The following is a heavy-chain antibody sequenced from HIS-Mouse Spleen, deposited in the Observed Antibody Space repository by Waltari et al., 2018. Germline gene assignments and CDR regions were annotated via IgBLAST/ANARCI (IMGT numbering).Heavy chain of an antibody. J-gene: IGHJ4*02. D-gene: IGHD6-13*01. CDR3: AKDYNSSSLDY. V-gene: IGHV3-33*06. CDR2: IWYDGSNK. Sequence: QVQLVESGGGVVQPGRSLRLSCAASGFTFSSYGMHWVRQAQGKGLEWVAVIWYDGSNKYYADSVKGRFTISRDNSKNTLYLQMNSLRAEDTAVYYCAKDYNSSSLDYWGQGTLVTVSS. CDR1: GFTFSSYG.